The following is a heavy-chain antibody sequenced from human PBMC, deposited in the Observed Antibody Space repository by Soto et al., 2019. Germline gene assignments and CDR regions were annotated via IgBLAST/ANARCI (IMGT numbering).Heavy chain of an antibody. D-gene: IGHD3-22*01. J-gene: IGHJ3*02. CDR1: NGSISSGTYY. CDR2: IYSTGST. V-gene: IGHV4-31*03. Sequence: QVQLQESGPGLVKPSQTLSLTCTVSNGSISSGTYYWSWIRQHPGKGLEWIGYIYSTGSTYYNPSLKSRVTMSVDTSKIQFSLKLSSVTAAHTAIYYCARGIYDSSLPLGAFDSWGQGTMVTVAS. CDR3: ARGIYDSSLPLGAFDS.